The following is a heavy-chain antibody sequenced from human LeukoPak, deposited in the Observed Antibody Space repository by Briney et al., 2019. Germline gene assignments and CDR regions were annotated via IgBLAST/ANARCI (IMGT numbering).Heavy chain of an antibody. Sequence: GGSLRLSCAASGFTFSSYSMNWVRQAPGKGLEWVSSITSSSSYIYYADSVKGRFTISRDNAKNSLYLQMNSLRVEDTAVYYCARDFDYYDSSGYYAYFQHWGQGTLVTVSS. CDR3: ARDFDYYDSSGYYAYFQH. CDR2: ITSSSSYI. D-gene: IGHD3-22*01. J-gene: IGHJ1*01. V-gene: IGHV3-21*01. CDR1: GFTFSSYS.